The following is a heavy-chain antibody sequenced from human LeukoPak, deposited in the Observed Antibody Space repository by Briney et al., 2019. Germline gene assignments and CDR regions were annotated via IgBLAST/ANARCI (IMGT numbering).Heavy chain of an antibody. J-gene: IGHJ3*02. V-gene: IGHV4-59*08. D-gene: IGHD5-18*01. CDR2: VYYSGIT. Sequence: TSETLSLTCTVSGGSISSYYWSWIRQPPGRGLEWMGYVYYSGITNYNPSLKSRVTISVDTSKNQFSLKMTSVTAADTAVYYCARHQYSYGPFDIWGQGTMVTVSS. CDR3: ARHQYSYGPFDI. CDR1: GGSISSYY.